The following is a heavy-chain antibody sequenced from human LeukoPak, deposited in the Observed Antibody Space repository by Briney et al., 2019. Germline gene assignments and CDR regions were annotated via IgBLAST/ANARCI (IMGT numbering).Heavy chain of an antibody. CDR2: IYYSGST. V-gene: IGHV4-39*01. D-gene: IGHD3-22*01. CDR1: GGSISSSSYY. CDR3: ARHRIPQKHYDSSGYYYPGAFDI. J-gene: IGHJ3*02. Sequence: SETLPLTCTVSGGSISSSSYYWGRIRQPPGKGLEWIGSIYYSGSTYYNPSLKSRVTISVDTSKNQFSLKLSSVTAADTAVYYCARHRIPQKHYDSSGYYYPGAFDIWGQGTMVTVSS.